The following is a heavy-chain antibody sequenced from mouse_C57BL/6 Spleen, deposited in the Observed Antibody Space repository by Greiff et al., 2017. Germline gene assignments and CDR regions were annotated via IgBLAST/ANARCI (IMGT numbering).Heavy chain of an antibody. V-gene: IGHV3-6*01. CDR1: GYSITSGYY. Sequence: EVKLMESGPGLVKPSQSLSLTCSVTGYSITSGYYWNWIRQFPGNKLEWMGYISYDGSNNYNPSPKNRISITRDTSKNRFFLKLNSVTTEDTATYYCARKDYGTPGYFDVWGTGTTVTVSS. CDR2: ISYDGSN. CDR3: ARKDYGTPGYFDV. D-gene: IGHD1-1*01. J-gene: IGHJ1*03.